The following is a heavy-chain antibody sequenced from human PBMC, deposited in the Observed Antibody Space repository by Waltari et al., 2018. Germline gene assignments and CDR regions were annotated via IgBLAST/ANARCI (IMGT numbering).Heavy chain of an antibody. J-gene: IGHJ2*01. CDR1: GVSISTSRYY. Sequence: QLQLQESGPGLVNPSETLSLTCTVSGVSISTSRYYWGWIRQPPGQGLDWLGSLHYGGSSYFNPSLKSRVTISVDTSKNQFSLKLTSVTAADTAVYYCATLPIPLELWYFDLWGRGTLVTVSS. V-gene: IGHV4-39*01. CDR2: LHYGGSS. CDR3: ATLPIPLELWYFDL. D-gene: IGHD1-7*01.